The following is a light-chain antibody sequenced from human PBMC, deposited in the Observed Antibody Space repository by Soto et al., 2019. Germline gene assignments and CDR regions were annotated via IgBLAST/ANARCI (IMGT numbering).Light chain of an antibody. Sequence: QSALTQPRSVSGSPGQSVTISCTGTSSDVGGYNYVSWYQQYPGNAPKFMICDVNKRPSGVPDRFSGSKSGNTASLTISGLQAEDEADYYCCSYTGTYTWVFGGGTKLTVL. CDR1: SSDVGGYNY. J-gene: IGLJ3*02. CDR2: DVN. V-gene: IGLV2-11*01. CDR3: CSYTGTYTWV.